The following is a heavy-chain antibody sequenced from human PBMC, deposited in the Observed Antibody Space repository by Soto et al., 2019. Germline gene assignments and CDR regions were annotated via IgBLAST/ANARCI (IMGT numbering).Heavy chain of an antibody. Sequence: GGSLRLSCAASGCTVSSNYMSCVRQAPGKGLERVSVIYSGGSTNYADSVKGRFTISRDNAKNSLYLQMNSLRAEDTAVYYCARGGILPGYYLSYLGLGTLVTVSS. V-gene: IGHV3-53*01. CDR3: ARGGILPGYYLSY. J-gene: IGHJ4*02. CDR2: IYSGGST. D-gene: IGHD3-9*01. CDR1: GCTVSSNY.